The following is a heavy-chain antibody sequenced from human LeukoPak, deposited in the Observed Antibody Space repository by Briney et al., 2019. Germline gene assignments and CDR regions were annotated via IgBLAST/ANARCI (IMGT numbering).Heavy chain of an antibody. D-gene: IGHD3-22*01. CDR2: ISSSSSYI. CDR1: GFTFRSYS. Sequence: GGSLRLSYAASGFTFRSYSRYWVRQAPGKGLEWVSSISSSSSYIYYADSVKGRFTISRDNAENSLYLQMNSLRAEDTAVYYCARDRDSSGYYYDASDIWREPSLVTVSS. V-gene: IGHV3-21*01. CDR3: ARDRDSSGYYYDASDI. J-gene: IGHJ3*02.